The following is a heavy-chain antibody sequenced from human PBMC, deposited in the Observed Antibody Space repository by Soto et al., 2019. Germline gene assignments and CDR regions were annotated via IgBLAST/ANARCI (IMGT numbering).Heavy chain of an antibody. D-gene: IGHD6-13*01. CDR1: GFTFSSYG. CDR2: ISDDGRNK. V-gene: IGHV3-30*18. CDR3: AKDQRYSSSWYTGNTYDYGMDV. Sequence: QVQLVESGGGVVQPGRSLRLSCAASGFTFSSYGMNWVRQAPGKGLEWVAVISDDGRNKYYADSVKGRFTISRDNSKNTLYLQMNSLRAEDTAVYDWAKDQRYSSSWYTGNTYDYGMDVWGQGTTVTVSS. J-gene: IGHJ6*02.